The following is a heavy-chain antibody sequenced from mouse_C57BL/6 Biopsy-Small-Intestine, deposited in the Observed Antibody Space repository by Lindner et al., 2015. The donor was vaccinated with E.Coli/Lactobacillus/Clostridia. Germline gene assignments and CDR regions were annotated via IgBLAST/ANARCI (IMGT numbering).Heavy chain of an antibody. V-gene: IGHV5-17*01. CDR3: ARRFQYYGSSLVYFDV. CDR2: ISSGSTTF. CDR1: GFTFSDYG. Sequence: VQLQESGGGLVKPGGSLKLSCAASGFTFSDYGMHWVRQAPEKGLEWIAYISSGSTTFYYADTVKGRFTISRDNARNTLFLQMTSLRSEDTAMYYCARRFQYYGSSLVYFDVWGTGTTVTVSS. D-gene: IGHD1-1*01. J-gene: IGHJ1*03.